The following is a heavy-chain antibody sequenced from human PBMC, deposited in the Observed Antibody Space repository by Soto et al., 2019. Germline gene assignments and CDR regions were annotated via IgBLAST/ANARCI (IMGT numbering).Heavy chain of an antibody. J-gene: IGHJ6*02. CDR2: ISSTSTNI. V-gene: IGHV3-21*01. D-gene: IGHD3-9*01. Sequence: GGSLRLSCAASGFTFSSYIMHWVRQAPGKGLEWISTISSTSTNIYYADSVKGRFTISRDNPKNLLFLQMNSLRDEDTAVYYCARDSDILTRMAHYGMDVWVQGTTVTVSS. CDR1: GFTFSSYI. CDR3: ARDSDILTRMAHYGMDV.